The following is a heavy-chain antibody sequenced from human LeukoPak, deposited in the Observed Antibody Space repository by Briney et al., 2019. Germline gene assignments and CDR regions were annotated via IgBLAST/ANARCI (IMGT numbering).Heavy chain of an antibody. Sequence: PGGSLRLSCAASGFSLSSYAMQWVRQAPGKGLEYVAGISTNGGSTYYANSVKGRFTMSRDNSTNTLFLQMGSLRPEDMAVYYCARGWVYDYAWGSYRPYYFDYWGQGTLVTVSS. CDR1: GFSLSSYA. CDR2: ISTNGGST. D-gene: IGHD3-16*02. CDR3: ARGWVYDYAWGSYRPYYFDY. J-gene: IGHJ4*02. V-gene: IGHV3-64*01.